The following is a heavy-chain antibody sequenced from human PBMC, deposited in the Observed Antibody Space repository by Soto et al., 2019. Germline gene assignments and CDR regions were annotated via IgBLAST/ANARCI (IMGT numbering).Heavy chain of an antibody. D-gene: IGHD5-18*01. V-gene: IGHV4-30-2*01. J-gene: IGHJ4*02. CDR3: ARSQAVTPFDY. CDR1: GGSISSGGYS. Sequence: TSETLSLTCAVSGGSISSGGYSWSWIRQPPGKGLEWIGYIYHSGSTYYNPSLKSRVTISVDRSKNQFSLKLSSVTAADTAVYYCARSQAVTPFDYWGQGTLVTVSS. CDR2: IYHSGST.